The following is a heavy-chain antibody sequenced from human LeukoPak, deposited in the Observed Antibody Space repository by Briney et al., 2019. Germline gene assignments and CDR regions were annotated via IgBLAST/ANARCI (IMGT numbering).Heavy chain of an antibody. CDR2: IYYSGST. V-gene: IGHV4-59*01. CDR1: GGSISSYY. J-gene: IGHJ4*02. CDR3: ARVRGAGGRKYSFDY. D-gene: IGHD1-14*01. Sequence: PSETLSLTCTVSGGSISSYYWSWIRQPPGKGLEWIGYIYYSGSTNYNPSLKSRVTISVDMSKNQFSLKLSSVTAADTAVYYCARVRGAGGRKYSFDYWGQGTLVTVSS.